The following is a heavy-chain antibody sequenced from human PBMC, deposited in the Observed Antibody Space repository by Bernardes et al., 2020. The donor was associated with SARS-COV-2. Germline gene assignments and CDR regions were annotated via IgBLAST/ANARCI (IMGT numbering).Heavy chain of an antibody. CDR2: IYYSGST. Sequence: SETLSLTCTVSGGSISSGGDYWSWIRQHPGKGLEWIGYIYYSGSTYYNPSLKSRVTISVDTSKNQFSLKLSSVTAADTAVYYCASNPSLTIFGVVGWFDPWGQGTLVTVSS. D-gene: IGHD3-3*01. CDR1: GGSISSGGDY. J-gene: IGHJ5*02. CDR3: ASNPSLTIFGVVGWFDP. V-gene: IGHV4-31*03.